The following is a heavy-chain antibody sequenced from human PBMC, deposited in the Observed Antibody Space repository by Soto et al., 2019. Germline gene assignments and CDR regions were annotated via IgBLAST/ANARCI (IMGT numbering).Heavy chain of an antibody. CDR2: ISHDGVNK. CDR3: AKDLFYGDYLYGMDV. D-gene: IGHD4-17*01. Sequence: PGGSLRLSCAASGFTFNTYGIHWVRQAPGTGLQWVAVISHDGVNKQYVDSVKGRFTISRDNSKNTLYLQMNSLRAEDTAVYYCAKDLFYGDYLYGMDVWGQGTTVTVSS. CDR1: GFTFNTYG. V-gene: IGHV3-30*18. J-gene: IGHJ6*02.